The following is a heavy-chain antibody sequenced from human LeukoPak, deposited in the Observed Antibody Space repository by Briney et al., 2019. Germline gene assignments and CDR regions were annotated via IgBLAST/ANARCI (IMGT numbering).Heavy chain of an antibody. CDR3: ARSGSYFAFDI. V-gene: IGHV4-59*08. J-gene: IGHJ3*02. Sequence: SETLSLTCTVSGGSISSYYWSWIRQPRGKGLEWIGYIYYSGSTNYNPSLKSRVTISVDTSKNQFSLKLSSVTAADTAVYYCARSGSYFAFDIWGQGTMVTVSS. CDR2: IYYSGST. D-gene: IGHD1-26*01. CDR1: GGSISSYY.